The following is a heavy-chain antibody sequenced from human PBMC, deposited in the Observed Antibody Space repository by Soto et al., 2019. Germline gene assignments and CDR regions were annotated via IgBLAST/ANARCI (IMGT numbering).Heavy chain of an antibody. Sequence: PSETLSLTCTVSGGSISSYYWSWIRQPPGKGLEWIGYIYYSGSTNYNPSLKSRVTISVDTSKNQFSLKLSSVTAADTAVYYCARAKPMTTVTTYYYYYGMDVWGQGTTVTVPS. CDR3: ARAKPMTTVTTYYYYYGMDV. V-gene: IGHV4-59*01. J-gene: IGHJ6*02. CDR2: IYYSGST. CDR1: GGSISSYY. D-gene: IGHD4-4*01.